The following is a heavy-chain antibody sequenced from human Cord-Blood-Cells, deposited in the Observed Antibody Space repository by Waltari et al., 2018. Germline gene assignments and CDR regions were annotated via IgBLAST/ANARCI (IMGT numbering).Heavy chain of an antibody. Sequence: QVQLQESGPGLVKPSETLSLTCAVSGYSISSGYYWGWIRQPPGKGLEWIGSIYHSGSTDYNPSLKSRVTISVDTSKNQFSLKLSSVTAADTAVYYCARGRGIDYYYGMDVWGQGTTVTVSS. CDR2: IYHSGST. CDR1: GYSISSGYY. CDR3: ARGRGIDYYYGMDV. V-gene: IGHV4-38-2*01. D-gene: IGHD3-16*01. J-gene: IGHJ6*02.